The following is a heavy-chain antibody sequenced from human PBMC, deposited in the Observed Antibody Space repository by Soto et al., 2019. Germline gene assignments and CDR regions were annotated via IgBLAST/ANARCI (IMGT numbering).Heavy chain of an antibody. CDR2: ISSSSSYI. D-gene: IGHD3-10*01. CDR3: ARVLDYYGSGSYYPQSWGPDNYYYYMDV. Sequence: GGSLRLSCAASGFTFSSYSMNWVRQAPGKGLEWVSSISSSSSYIYYADSVKGRFTISRDNAKNSLYLQMNSLRAEDTAVYYCARVLDYYGSGSYYPQSWGPDNYYYYMDVWGKGTTVTVSS. CDR1: GFTFSSYS. J-gene: IGHJ6*03. V-gene: IGHV3-21*01.